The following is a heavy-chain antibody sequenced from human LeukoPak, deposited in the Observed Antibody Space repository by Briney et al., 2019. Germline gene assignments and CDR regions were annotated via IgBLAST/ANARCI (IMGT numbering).Heavy chain of an antibody. CDR1: GGSFSGYY. J-gene: IGHJ4*02. CDR3: ARGLDGIEATLSGY. D-gene: IGHD5-12*01. CDR2: INHSGST. V-gene: IGHV4-34*01. Sequence: PSETLSLTCAVYGGSFSGYYWSWIRQPPGKGLEWIGEINHSGSTNYNPSLKSRVTISVDTSKNQFSLKLSSVTAADTAIYYCARGLDGIEATLSGYWSQGALVTVSS.